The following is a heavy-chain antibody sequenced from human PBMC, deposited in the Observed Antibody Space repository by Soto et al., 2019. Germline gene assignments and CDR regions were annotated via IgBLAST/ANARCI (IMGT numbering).Heavy chain of an antibody. CDR3: AKDRWKGGSSSSGLDY. D-gene: IGHD2-15*01. Sequence: PGGALRVSCGASGFTCSTYTMTWVRQAPGKGLEWVSSIGGSDGGTYYADSVRGRFTISRDDSKNTLSLQMNNLRAEDTALYYCAKDRWKGGSSSSGLDYWGRGTLVTVSS. V-gene: IGHV3-23*01. CDR1: GFTCSTYT. J-gene: IGHJ4*02. CDR2: IGGSDGGT.